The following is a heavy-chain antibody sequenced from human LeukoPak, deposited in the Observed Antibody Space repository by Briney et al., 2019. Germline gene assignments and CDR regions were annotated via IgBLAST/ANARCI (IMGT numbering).Heavy chain of an antibody. CDR3: AKASSGSSSRPIDY. CDR1: GFAFHDYA. J-gene: IGHJ4*02. D-gene: IGHD3-10*01. Sequence: GGSLRLSCAASGFAFHDYAMHWVPQAPGKGLEWVSLISGDGGSTYYADSVKGRFTISRDNSKNSLFLQMNSLRTEDTAFYFCAKASSGSSSRPIDYWGQGTLVTVSS. CDR2: ISGDGGST. V-gene: IGHV3-43*02.